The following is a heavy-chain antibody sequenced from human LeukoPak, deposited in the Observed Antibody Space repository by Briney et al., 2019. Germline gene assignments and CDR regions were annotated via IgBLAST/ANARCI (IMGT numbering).Heavy chain of an antibody. CDR3: ARTYYDFWSGYSNLEMATTPFDY. J-gene: IGHJ4*02. CDR1: GGTFSSYA. V-gene: IGHV1-69*05. D-gene: IGHD3-3*01. Sequence: GASVKVSCKASGGTFSSYAISWVRQAPGQGLEWMGGIIPIFGTANYAQKFQGRVTITTDESTSTAYMELSSLRSEDTAVYYCARTYYDFWSGYSNLEMATTPFDYWGQGTLVTVSS. CDR2: IIPIFGTA.